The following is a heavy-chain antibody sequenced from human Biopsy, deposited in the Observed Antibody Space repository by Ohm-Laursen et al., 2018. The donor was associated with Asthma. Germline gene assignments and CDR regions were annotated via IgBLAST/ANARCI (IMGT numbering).Heavy chain of an antibody. D-gene: IGHD2-2*01. V-gene: IGHV1-69*13. CDR2: INSVFGTT. CDR3: ARKAGSCISRTCYSLDF. CDR1: GGTFNTYV. J-gene: IGHJ4*02. Sequence: ASVKVSCKSLGGTFNTYVIGWVQQAPGQGLEWMGGINSVFGTTTYPQKFQDRVTITADDSTSTVYMELSSLRSEDTAVYYCARKAGSCISRTCYSLDFWGLGTLVTVSS.